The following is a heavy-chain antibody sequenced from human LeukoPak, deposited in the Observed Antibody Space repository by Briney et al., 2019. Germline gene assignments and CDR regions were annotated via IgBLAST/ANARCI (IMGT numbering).Heavy chain of an antibody. CDR3: AREADCSGGSCYY. Sequence: SETLSLTCAVYGGSFSGDYWSWIRQPPGKGLEWIGEINHSGSTNYNPSLKSRVTISVDTSRNQFSLKLSSVTAADTAVYYCAREADCSGGSCYYWGQGTLVTVSS. J-gene: IGHJ4*02. V-gene: IGHV4-34*01. CDR2: INHSGST. CDR1: GGSFSGDY. D-gene: IGHD2-15*01.